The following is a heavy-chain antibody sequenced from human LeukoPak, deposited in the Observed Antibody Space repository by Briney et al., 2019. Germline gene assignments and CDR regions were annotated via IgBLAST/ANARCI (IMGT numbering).Heavy chain of an antibody. D-gene: IGHD6-19*01. V-gene: IGHV1-2*02. J-gene: IGHJ4*02. CDR3: ARDRLEYSSGWPTYYFDY. Sequence: ASVKVSCKASGYTFTGYYMHWVRQAPGQGLEWMGWINPNSGGTNYAQKFQGRVTMTRDTSISTAYMELSRLRSDDTAVYYCARDRLEYSSGWPTYYFDYWGQGTLVTVSS. CDR1: GYTFTGYY. CDR2: INPNSGGT.